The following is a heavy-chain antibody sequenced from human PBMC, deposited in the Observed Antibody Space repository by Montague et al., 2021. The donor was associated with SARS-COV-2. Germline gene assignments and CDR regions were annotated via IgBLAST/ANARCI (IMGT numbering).Heavy chain of an antibody. CDR1: LHSVIVKL. D-gene: IGHD1-14*01. V-gene: IGHV4-59*02. J-gene: IGHJ3*02. Sequence: SETLSLTCAVYLHSVIVKLRRRTRQPPSELQSPPGLVYRLVLANYNPSLKSRVTISRDTSKNQFSLKVRSVTAADTAIYYCARETMTADAFDIWGQGTMVTVSS. CDR2: VYRLVLA. CDR3: ARETMTADAFDI.